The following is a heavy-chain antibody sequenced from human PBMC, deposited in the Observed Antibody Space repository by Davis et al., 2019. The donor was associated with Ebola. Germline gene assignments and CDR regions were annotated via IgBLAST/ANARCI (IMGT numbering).Heavy chain of an antibody. CDR2: ISTGGGVT. Sequence: GESLKISCAASGFTFSSYAMSWVRQAPGKGLEWVSGISTGGGVTIYADSVKGRFTISRDNSENTLYLEMNRLTAGDTAVYYCAKFMKATVAPRWGFDYWGQGTLVTVSS. CDR1: GFTFSSYA. CDR3: AKFMKATVAPRWGFDY. J-gene: IGHJ4*02. V-gene: IGHV3-23*01. D-gene: IGHD6-19*01.